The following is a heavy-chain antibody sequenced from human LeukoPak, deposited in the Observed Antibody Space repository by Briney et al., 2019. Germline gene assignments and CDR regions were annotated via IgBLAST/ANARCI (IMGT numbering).Heavy chain of an antibody. CDR1: GGSISSGGYY. Sequence: PSQTLSLTCTVSGGSISSGGYYWSWIRQHPGKGLEWIGYIYYSGSTYYNPSLKSRVTISVDTSKNQFSLKLSSVTAADTAVYYCARSFVSSALYYYYGRDVWGQGTTVTVSS. CDR2: IYYSGST. J-gene: IGHJ6*02. CDR3: ARSFVSSALYYYYGRDV. D-gene: IGHD2/OR15-2a*01. V-gene: IGHV4-31*03.